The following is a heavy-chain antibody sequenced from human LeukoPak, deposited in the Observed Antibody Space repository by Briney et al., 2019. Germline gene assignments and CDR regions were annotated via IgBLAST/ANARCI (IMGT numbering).Heavy chain of an antibody. D-gene: IGHD6-19*01. V-gene: IGHV4-39*07. CDR1: GGSISSSSYY. CDR3: ARRYSSGWYWYFDL. Sequence: SETLSLTCTVSGGSISSSSYYWGWIRQPPGKGLEWIGSIYYSGSTYYNPSLKSRVTISVDTSKNQFSLKLSSVTAADTAVYYCARRYSSGWYWYFDLWGRGTLVTVSS. J-gene: IGHJ2*01. CDR2: IYYSGST.